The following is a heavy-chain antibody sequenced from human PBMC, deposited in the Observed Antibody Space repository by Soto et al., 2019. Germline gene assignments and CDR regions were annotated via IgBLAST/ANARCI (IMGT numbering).Heavy chain of an antibody. CDR2: IYYSGST. CDR1: GGSISSYY. V-gene: IGHV4-59*01. J-gene: IGHJ4*02. Sequence: QVQLQESGPGLVKPSETLSLTCTVSGGSISSYYWSWIRQPPGKGLEWIGYIYYSGSTNYNPSLKSRVTIPVDTSKNPFSLKLSSVTAADTAVYYCARYRGGSFYFDYWGQGTLVTVSS. CDR3: ARYRGGSFYFDY. D-gene: IGHD1-26*01.